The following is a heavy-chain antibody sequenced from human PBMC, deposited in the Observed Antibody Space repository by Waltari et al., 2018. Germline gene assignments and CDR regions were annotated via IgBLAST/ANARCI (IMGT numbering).Heavy chain of an antibody. J-gene: IGHJ4*02. V-gene: IGHV3-30*18. Sequence: QVQLVESGGGVVQPGRSLRLSCAASGFTFSSYGMHWVRQAPGKGLEWVAVISFDGSNKYYADSVKGRFTISRDNSKNTLYLQMNSLRAEDTAVFYCAKDLLPYIAVAGTYFDYWGQGTLVTVSS. CDR3: AKDLLPYIAVAGTYFDY. CDR1: GFTFSSYG. D-gene: IGHD6-19*01. CDR2: ISFDGSNK.